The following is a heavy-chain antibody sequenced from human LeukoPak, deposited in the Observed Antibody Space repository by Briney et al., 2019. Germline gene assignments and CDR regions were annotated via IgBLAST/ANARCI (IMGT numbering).Heavy chain of an antibody. CDR1: GDSITSHSW. CDR2: VHHGGAS. Sequence: SETLSLTCAVSGDSITSHSWWSWVRQPPGKGLEWIGEVHHGGASNYDPSLESRVTISVDKSKNRFSLNLRPVTAADTATYYCASHVTVLGTRGFDFWGRGTLVTVS. D-gene: IGHD6-19*01. CDR3: ASHVTVLGTRGFDF. J-gene: IGHJ4*02. V-gene: IGHV4-4*02.